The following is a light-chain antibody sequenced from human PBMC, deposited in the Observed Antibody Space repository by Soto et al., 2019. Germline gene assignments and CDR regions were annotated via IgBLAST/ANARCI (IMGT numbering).Light chain of an antibody. CDR3: QSYDSSQSGYVV. CDR2: GNS. CDR1: SSNIGAGYD. J-gene: IGLJ2*01. Sequence: QSVLTQPPSVSGGPGQRVTISCTGSSSNIGAGYDVHWYQQLPGTAPKLLIYGNSNRPSGVPDRFSGSKSGTSASLSITGLQAEDEADYYCQSYDSSQSGYVVFGGGTKLTVL. V-gene: IGLV1-40*01.